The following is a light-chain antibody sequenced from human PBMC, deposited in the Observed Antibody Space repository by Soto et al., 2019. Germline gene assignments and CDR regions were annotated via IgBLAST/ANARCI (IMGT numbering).Light chain of an antibody. J-gene: IGKJ2*01. Sequence: LXVSPGERATLSCRASQSVSSDLAWYQQEPGQAPRLLIYDASTRATGIPARFSGSGSGTEFTLTISSLQSEDFVVYYCHQYNNWPPYTFGQGTKLEIK. V-gene: IGKV3-15*01. CDR2: DAS. CDR3: HQYNNWPPYT. CDR1: QSVSSD.